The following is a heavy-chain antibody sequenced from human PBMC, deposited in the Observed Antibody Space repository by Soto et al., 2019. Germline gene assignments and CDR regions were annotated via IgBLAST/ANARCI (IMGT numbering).Heavy chain of an antibody. Sequence: SQTLSLTCALSGDSVSSNSAAWNWIRQSPSRGLEWLGRTYFRSKWYNDYAVSVKSRITSNPDTSKNQFSLQLNSVTPEDTAVYYCASPPPHYYDSSGYYPGYWGQGTLVTVSS. CDR1: GDSVSSNSAA. J-gene: IGHJ4*02. CDR3: ASPPPHYYDSSGYYPGY. CDR2: TYFRSKWYN. V-gene: IGHV6-1*01. D-gene: IGHD3-22*01.